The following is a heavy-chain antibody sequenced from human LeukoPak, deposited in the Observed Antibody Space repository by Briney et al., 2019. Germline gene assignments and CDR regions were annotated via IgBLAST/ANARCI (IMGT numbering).Heavy chain of an antibody. CDR3: AKDPLLRYFDLNWFDP. J-gene: IGHJ5*02. Sequence: GGSLRLSCAASGFTFGSYAMSWVRQAPGKGLKWFSAISGSGGSTYYADSVKGRFTISRDNSKNTLYLQMNSLRAEDTAVYYCAKDPLLRYFDLNWFDPWGQGTLVTVSS. CDR2: ISGSGGST. CDR1: GFTFGSYA. D-gene: IGHD3-9*01. V-gene: IGHV3-23*01.